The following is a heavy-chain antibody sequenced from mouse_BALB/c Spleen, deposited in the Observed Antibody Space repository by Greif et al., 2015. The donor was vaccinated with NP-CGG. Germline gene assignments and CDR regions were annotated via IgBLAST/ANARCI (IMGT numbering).Heavy chain of an antibody. Sequence: EVKVVESGGGLVQPGGSMKLSCVASGFTFSNYWMNWVRQSPEEGLEWVAEIRLKSNNYATHYAESVKGRFTISRDDSKSSVYLQMNNLRAEDTGIYYCTTGFAYWGQGTLVTVPA. V-gene: IGHV6-6*02. CDR2: IRLKSNNYAT. CDR1: GFTFSNYW. CDR3: TTGFAY. J-gene: IGHJ3*01.